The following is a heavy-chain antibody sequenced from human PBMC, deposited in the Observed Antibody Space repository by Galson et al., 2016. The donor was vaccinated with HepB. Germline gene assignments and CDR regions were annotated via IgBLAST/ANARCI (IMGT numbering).Heavy chain of an antibody. CDR1: GFTFDDYP. J-gene: IGHJ6*02. Sequence: SLRLSCAASGFTFDDYPMQWVRQVPGKGLEWVSGISWNSGSIGYADSVKGRFTISRDNAKNSLYLQMNSLRPEDTALYYCAKDNADHSSAWYRTTSHYYHYGMDAWGQGTMVTVSS. CDR3: AKDNADHSSAWYRTTSHYYHYGMDA. V-gene: IGHV3-9*01. D-gene: IGHD6-19*01. CDR2: ISWNSGSI.